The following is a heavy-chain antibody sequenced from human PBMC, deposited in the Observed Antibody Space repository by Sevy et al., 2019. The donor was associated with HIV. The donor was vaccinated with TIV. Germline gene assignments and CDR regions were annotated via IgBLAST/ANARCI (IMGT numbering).Heavy chain of an antibody. CDR1: GFTSSSYS. Sequence: GGSLRLSCAASGFTSSSYSMNWVRQAPGKGLEWVSSISSSSSYIYYADSVKGRFTISRDNAKNSLYLQMNSLRAEDTAVYYCARDFGYCSSTSCYTGSAWFDPWGQGTLVTVSS. CDR3: ARDFGYCSSTSCYTGSAWFDP. V-gene: IGHV3-21*01. J-gene: IGHJ5*02. CDR2: ISSSSSYI. D-gene: IGHD2-2*02.